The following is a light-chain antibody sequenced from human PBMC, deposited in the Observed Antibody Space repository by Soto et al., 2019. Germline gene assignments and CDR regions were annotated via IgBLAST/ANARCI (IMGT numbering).Light chain of an antibody. CDR3: NSYTLSRTVI. Sequence: QSALTQPASVSGSPGQSITISCSGTSSDVGAHDFVSWYQHHPAKAPKVIIFEVTKRPSGVSNRFSSSKTGNKASLTISGLQAEDEADYYCNSYTLSRTVIFGGGTKLTVL. CDR2: EVT. J-gene: IGLJ2*01. CDR1: SSDVGAHDF. V-gene: IGLV2-14*01.